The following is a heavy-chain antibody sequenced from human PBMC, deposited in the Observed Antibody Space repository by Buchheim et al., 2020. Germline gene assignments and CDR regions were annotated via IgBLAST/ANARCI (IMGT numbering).Heavy chain of an antibody. J-gene: IGHJ6*03. CDR1: GFTFSSYE. V-gene: IGHV3-48*03. CDR2: ISSSGSTI. CDR3: ARVDWELLGYYYYYYMDV. D-gene: IGHD1-26*01. Sequence: EVQLVESGGGLVQPGGSLRLSCAASGFTFSSYEMNWVRQAPGKGLEWVSYISSSGSTIYYADSVKGRFTISRDNAKNSLYLQMNSLRAEDTAVYYCARVDWELLGYYYYYYMDVWGKGTT.